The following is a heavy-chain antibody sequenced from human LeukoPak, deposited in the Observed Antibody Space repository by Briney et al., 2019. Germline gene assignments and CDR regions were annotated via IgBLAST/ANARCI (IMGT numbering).Heavy chain of an antibody. CDR3: ARTRTAMAGEHDY. J-gene: IGHJ4*02. V-gene: IGHV1-69*13. D-gene: IGHD5-18*01. CDR2: IIPIFGTA. Sequence: GASVKVSCKASGGTFSSYAISWVRQAPGQGLEWMGGIIPIFGTANYAQKFQGRVTITADESTSTAYMELSSLRSEDTAVYYCARTRTAMAGEHDYWAREPWSPSPQ. CDR1: GGTFSSYA.